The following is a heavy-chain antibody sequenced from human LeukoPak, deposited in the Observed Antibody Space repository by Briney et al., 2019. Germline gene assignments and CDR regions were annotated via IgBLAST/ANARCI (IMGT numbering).Heavy chain of an antibody. V-gene: IGHV3-23*01. CDR3: AKLPDSSGYYYFDY. Sequence: PGGSLRLSCAASGFTFSSYSMSWVRQAPGKGLDWVSAISGSGGSTYYTDSVKGRFTISRDNSKNTVYLQMNSLRAEDTAIYYCAKLPDSSGYYYFDYWGQGTLVTVSS. J-gene: IGHJ4*02. D-gene: IGHD3-22*01. CDR2: ISGSGGST. CDR1: GFTFSSYS.